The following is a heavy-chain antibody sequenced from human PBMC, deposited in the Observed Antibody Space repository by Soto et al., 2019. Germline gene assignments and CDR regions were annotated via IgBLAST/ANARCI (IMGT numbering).Heavy chain of an antibody. CDR2: IYYSGST. CDR1: GCTISSYY. J-gene: IGHJ4*02. CDR3: ARVSTHFDY. Sequence: PSETLSLTCTVSGCTISSYYWSWIRQPPGKGLEWIGYIYYSGSTNYNPSLKSRVTISVDTSKNQFSLKLSSVTAADTAVYYCARVSTHFDYWGQGTLVTVSS. V-gene: IGHV4-59*01.